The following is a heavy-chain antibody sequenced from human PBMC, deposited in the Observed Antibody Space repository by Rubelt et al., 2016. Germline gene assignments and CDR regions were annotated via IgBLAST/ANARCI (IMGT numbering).Heavy chain of an antibody. Sequence: QVQLQESGPGLVKPSETLSLTCTVSGGSISSYYWSWIRQPPGKGLEWIGDIHYSGSTNYSPSLKSRVTISGDTSKNRFSLKLASVTAAETAVYYCVGANYFDYWGQGTLVTVSS. CDR1: GGSISSYY. J-gene: IGHJ4*02. CDR2: IHYSGST. CDR3: VGANYFDY. V-gene: IGHV4-59*01.